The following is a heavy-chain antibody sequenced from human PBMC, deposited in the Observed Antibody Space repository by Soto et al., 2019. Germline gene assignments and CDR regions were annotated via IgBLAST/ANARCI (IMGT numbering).Heavy chain of an antibody. CDR2: ISRSSTGI. Sequence: EVQLVESGGGLVQPGGSLRLSCAASGFTFSLYSMSWVRQAPGKGLEWVSYISRSSTGIHYADSVKGRFTISRDDATNSMHLHMNSLRYGDTAVYYCARAVTWGLDVWGQGTTVSISS. CDR1: GFTFSLYS. V-gene: IGHV3-48*02. J-gene: IGHJ6*02. D-gene: IGHD3-10*01. CDR3: ARAVTWGLDV.